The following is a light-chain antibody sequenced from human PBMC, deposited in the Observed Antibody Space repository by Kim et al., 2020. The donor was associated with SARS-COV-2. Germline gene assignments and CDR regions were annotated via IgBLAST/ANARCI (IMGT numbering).Light chain of an antibody. CDR1: QTINANY. CDR2: GTS. J-gene: IGKJ3*01. Sequence: SPGERATLSSRATQTINANYFESFQQKPGQAPRRLIYGTSNRASDIPERFSGSVCRTDFTLTISRLEPEDFAVYYCQQYFGSPPTFGPRTKVDIK. CDR3: QQYFGSPPT. V-gene: IGKV3-20*01.